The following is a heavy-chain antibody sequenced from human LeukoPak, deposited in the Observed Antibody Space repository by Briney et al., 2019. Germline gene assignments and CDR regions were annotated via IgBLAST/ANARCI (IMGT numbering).Heavy chain of an antibody. J-gene: IGHJ6*02. CDR3: AREERYYDFWSGYGRTYGMDV. CDR1: GCTFSSYG. CDR2: IWYDGSNK. V-gene: IGHV3-33*01. Sequence: GGSLRLSCAASGCTFSSYGMHWVRQAPGKGLEWVAVIWYDGSNKYYAASVKGRFTIARDNSKNTLYLQMNSLRAEDTAVYYCAREERYYDFWSGYGRTYGMDVWGQGTTVTVSS. D-gene: IGHD3-3*01.